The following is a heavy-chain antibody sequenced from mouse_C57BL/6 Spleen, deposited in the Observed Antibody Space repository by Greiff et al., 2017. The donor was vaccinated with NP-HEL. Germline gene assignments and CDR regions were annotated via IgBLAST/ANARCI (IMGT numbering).Heavy chain of an antibody. CDR3: ARWTATDYAMDY. Sequence: QVQLQQPGAELVKPGASVKMSCKASGYTFTSYWITWVKQRPGQGLEWIGDIYPGSGSTNYTEKFKSKATLTVDTSSSTAYMQLSSLTSEDSAVYYCARWTATDYAMDYWGQGTSVTVSS. CDR1: GYTFTSYW. V-gene: IGHV1-55*01. D-gene: IGHD1-1*01. J-gene: IGHJ4*01. CDR2: IYPGSGST.